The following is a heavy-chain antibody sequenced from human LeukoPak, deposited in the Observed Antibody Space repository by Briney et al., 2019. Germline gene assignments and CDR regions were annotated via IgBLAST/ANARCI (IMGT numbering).Heavy chain of an antibody. CDR2: IYHSGST. D-gene: IGHD3-10*01. Sequence: SETLSLTCAVSGYSISSGYYWGWIRQPPGKGLEWIGSIYHSGSTYYNPSLKRRVTISVDTSKNQFSLKLSSVTAADTAVYYCASLMVRGVYWGQGTLVIVSS. CDR1: GYSISSGYY. V-gene: IGHV4-38-2*01. J-gene: IGHJ4*02. CDR3: ASLMVRGVY.